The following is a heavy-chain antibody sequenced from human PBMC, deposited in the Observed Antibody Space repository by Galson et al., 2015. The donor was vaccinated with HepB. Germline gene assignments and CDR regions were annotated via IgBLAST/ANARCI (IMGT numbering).Heavy chain of an antibody. V-gene: IGHV2-70*11. D-gene: IGHD3-10*01. CDR1: GFSLSTSGMC. Sequence: PALVKPTQTLTLTCTFSGFSLSTSGMCVSWIRQPPGKALEWLARIDWGDDKYYSTSLKTRLTISKDTSKNQVVLTMTNMDPVDTATYYCARGLWFGEPYWYFDLWGRGTLVTVSS. CDR3: ARGLWFGEPYWYFDL. J-gene: IGHJ2*01. CDR2: IDWGDDK.